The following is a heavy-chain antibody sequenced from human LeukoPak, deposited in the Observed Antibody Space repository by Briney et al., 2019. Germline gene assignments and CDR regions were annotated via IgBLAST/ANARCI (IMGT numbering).Heavy chain of an antibody. V-gene: IGHV3-48*04. CDR3: ARLAVAGIVQ. J-gene: IGHJ4*02. Sequence: GGSLRLSCAASGFTFSSYSMNWVRQAPGKGLEWVSYISSSSSTIYCADSVKGRFTISRDNAKNSLYLQMNSLRAEDTAVYYCARLAVAGIVQWGQGTLVTVSS. CDR2: ISSSSSTI. D-gene: IGHD6-19*01. CDR1: GFTFSSYS.